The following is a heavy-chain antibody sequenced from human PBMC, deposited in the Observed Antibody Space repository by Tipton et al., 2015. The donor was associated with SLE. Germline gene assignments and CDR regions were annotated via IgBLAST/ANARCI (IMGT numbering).Heavy chain of an antibody. CDR1: GFTFDDYA. Sequence: RSLRLSCAASGFTFDDYAMHWVRQAPGKGLEWVSGISWNSGSIGYADSVKGRFTISRDNAKNSLYLQMNSLRAEDTALYYCAKDMTGMIGAFDIWGQGTMVTVSS. J-gene: IGHJ3*02. CDR3: AKDMTGMIGAFDI. V-gene: IGHV3-9*01. D-gene: IGHD3-9*01. CDR2: ISWNSGSI.